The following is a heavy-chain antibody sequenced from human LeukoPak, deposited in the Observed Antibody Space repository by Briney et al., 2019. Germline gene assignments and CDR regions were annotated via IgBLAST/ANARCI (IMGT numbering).Heavy chain of an antibody. Sequence: SVKVSCKASGGTFSSYAISWVRQAPGQGLEWMGGIIPIFGTANYAQKFQGRVTITADESTSTAYMELSSLRSEDTAVYYCAAYCSSTSCYGDYYGMDVWGQGTTVTVSS. D-gene: IGHD2-2*01. CDR1: GGTFSSYA. V-gene: IGHV1-69*13. J-gene: IGHJ6*02. CDR3: AAYCSSTSCYGDYYGMDV. CDR2: IIPIFGTA.